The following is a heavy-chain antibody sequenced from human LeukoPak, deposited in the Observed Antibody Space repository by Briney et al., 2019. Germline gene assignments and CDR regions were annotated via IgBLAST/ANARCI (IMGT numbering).Heavy chain of an antibody. D-gene: IGHD6-13*01. CDR1: GGSISSSNW. CDR2: IYHSGST. V-gene: IGHV4-4*02. J-gene: IGHJ2*01. CDR3: ARDPGTSPWYFDL. Sequence: SGTLSLTCAVSGGSISSSNWWSWVRQPPGKGLEWIGEIYHSGSTNYNPSLKSRVTISVDTSKNQFSLKLSSVTAADTAVYYCARDPGTSPWYFDLWGRGTLVTVSS.